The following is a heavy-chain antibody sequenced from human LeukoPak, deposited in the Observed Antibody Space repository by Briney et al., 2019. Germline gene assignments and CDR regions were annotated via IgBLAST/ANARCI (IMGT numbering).Heavy chain of an antibody. CDR2: IAYDGSSK. CDR3: AKVPLGWFGEPTFDY. V-gene: IGHV3-30-3*01. J-gene: IGHJ4*02. Sequence: GGSLRLSCAASGFDFGNSAMHWVRQAPGKGLEWVGVIAYDGSSKYYADSVKGRFTISRDNSKNTLYLQMNSLRAEDTAVYYCAKVPLGWFGEPTFDYWGQGTLVTVSS. D-gene: IGHD3-10*01. CDR1: GFDFGNSA.